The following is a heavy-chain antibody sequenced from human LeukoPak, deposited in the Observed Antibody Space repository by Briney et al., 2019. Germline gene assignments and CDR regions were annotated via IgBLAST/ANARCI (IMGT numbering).Heavy chain of an antibody. CDR2: ISSSSSYI. J-gene: IGHJ4*02. V-gene: IGHV3-21*01. CDR3: ARDRAYDMVILYYFDY. D-gene: IGHD3-9*01. CDR1: GFTFSSYS. Sequence: GGSLRPSCAASGFTFSSYSMNWVRQAPGKGLDLVSSISSSSSYIYYADSVKGRFTISRDNAKNSLYLQMNSLRAEDTAVYYCARDRAYDMVILYYFDYWGQGTLVTVSS.